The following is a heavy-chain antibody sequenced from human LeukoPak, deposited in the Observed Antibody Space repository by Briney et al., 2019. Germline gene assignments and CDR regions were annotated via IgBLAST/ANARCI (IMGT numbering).Heavy chain of an antibody. D-gene: IGHD3-22*01. V-gene: IGHV3-48*01. CDR1: GFTFSSYS. CDR3: ARDSGSGYFAFDI. Sequence: GGSLRLSCAASGFTFSSYSMSWVRQAPGKGLEWISYISSSSSTIYYADSVKGRFTISRDNAKNSLHLQMSSLRAEDTAVYYCARDSGSGYFAFDIWGQGTMVTVSS. CDR2: ISSSSSTI. J-gene: IGHJ3*02.